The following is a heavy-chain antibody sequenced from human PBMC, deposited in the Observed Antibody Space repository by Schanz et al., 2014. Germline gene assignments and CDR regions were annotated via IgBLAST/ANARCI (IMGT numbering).Heavy chain of an antibody. CDR2: IKKDGSEK. V-gene: IGHV3-7*01. J-gene: IGHJ5*02. CDR1: GFSFSDHA. CDR3: ARGRVLES. D-gene: IGHD1-1*01. Sequence: EEQLVESGGGLVQPGGSLRLSCTASGFSFSDHAMDWVRQAAGKGLEWVANIKKDGSEKYYVDSVKGRFAISRDNAKNSLFLQMNSLRPEDTAVYYCARGRVLESWGQGTLVTVSS.